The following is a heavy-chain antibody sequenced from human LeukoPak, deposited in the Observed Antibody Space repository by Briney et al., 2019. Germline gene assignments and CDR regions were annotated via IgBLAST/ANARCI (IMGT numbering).Heavy chain of an antibody. J-gene: IGHJ4*02. CDR1: GGSFSGYY. CDR3: ARAPPVHGSGSYYGY. V-gene: IGHV4-34*01. D-gene: IGHD3-10*01. Sequence: SETLSLTCAVYGGSFSGYYWSWIRQPPGKGLEWIGEINHSGSTNYNPSLKSRVTISVDTSKNQFSLKLSSVTAADTAVYYCARAPPVHGSGSYYGYWGQGTLVTVSS. CDR2: INHSGST.